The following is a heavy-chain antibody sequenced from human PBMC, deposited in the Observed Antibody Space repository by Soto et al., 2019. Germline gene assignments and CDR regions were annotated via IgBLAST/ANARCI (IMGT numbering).Heavy chain of an antibody. CDR3: TTGCSSTSCFIDYYYYGMDV. CDR2: IKSKTDGGTT. Sequence: GGSLRLSCAASGFTFSNAWMNWVRQAPGKGLEWVGRIKSKTDGGTTDYAAPVKGRFTISRDDSKNTLYLQMNSLKTEDTAVYYCTTGCSSTSCFIDYYYYGMDVWGQGTTVTVSS. J-gene: IGHJ6*02. D-gene: IGHD2-2*01. V-gene: IGHV3-15*07. CDR1: GFTFSNAW.